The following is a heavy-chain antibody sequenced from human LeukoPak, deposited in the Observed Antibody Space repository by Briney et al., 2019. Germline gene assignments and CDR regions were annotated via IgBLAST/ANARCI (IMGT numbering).Heavy chain of an antibody. CDR2: ISAYNGNT. Sequence: ASVKVSCKASGYTFTSYGISWVRQAPGRGLEWMGWISAYNGNTNYAQKLQGRVTMTTDTSTSTAYMELRSLRSDDTAVYYCARPYGSGSYYNSPLDYWGQGTLVTVSS. CDR3: ARPYGSGSYYNSPLDY. V-gene: IGHV1-18*04. J-gene: IGHJ4*02. CDR1: GYTFTSYG. D-gene: IGHD3-10*01.